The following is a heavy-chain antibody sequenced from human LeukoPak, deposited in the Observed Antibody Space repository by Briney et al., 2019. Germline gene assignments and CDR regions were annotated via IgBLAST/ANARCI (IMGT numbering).Heavy chain of an antibody. CDR1: GGSISSGGYY. J-gene: IGHJ3*02. Sequence: SETLSLTCTVSGGSISSGGYYWSWIRQPPGKGLEWIGYIYHSGSTYYNPSLKSRVTISVDRSKNQFSLKLSSVTAADTAVYYCARDKKGGDAFDIWGQGTMVTVSS. CDR2: IYHSGST. CDR3: ARDKKGGDAFDI. D-gene: IGHD1-26*01. V-gene: IGHV4-30-2*01.